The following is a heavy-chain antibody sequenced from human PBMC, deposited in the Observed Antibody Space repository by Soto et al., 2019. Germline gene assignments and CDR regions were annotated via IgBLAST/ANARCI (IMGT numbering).Heavy chain of an antibody. J-gene: IGHJ6*02. CDR3: ARERRIAAAGTNYYGMDV. CDR1: GFTFSSYW. V-gene: IGHV3-7*01. Sequence: GGSLRLSCAASGFTFSSYWMSWVRQAPGKGLEWVANIKQDGSEKYYVDSVKGRFTISRDNAKNSLYLKMNSLRAEDTAVCYCARERRIAAAGTNYYGMDVWGQGTTVTVS. D-gene: IGHD6-13*01. CDR2: IKQDGSEK.